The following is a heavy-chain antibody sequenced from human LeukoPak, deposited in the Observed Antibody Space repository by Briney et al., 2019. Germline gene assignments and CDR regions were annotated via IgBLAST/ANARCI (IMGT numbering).Heavy chain of an antibody. D-gene: IGHD3-16*02. V-gene: IGHV1-2*02. CDR2: VNPNSGGP. Sequence: ASVKVSCKASGYTVTGYFMLWVRQAAGQGGEWMGWVNPNSGGPNYAQELQGRVTMTRGTSIGTVYMELSRRRSDDTAVYYWARSLLTRDYDYVWGSYRYDLAYYYYYMDVWGKGTTVTVSS. CDR1: GYTVTGYF. J-gene: IGHJ6*03. CDR3: ARSLLTRDYDYVWGSYRYDLAYYYYYMDV.